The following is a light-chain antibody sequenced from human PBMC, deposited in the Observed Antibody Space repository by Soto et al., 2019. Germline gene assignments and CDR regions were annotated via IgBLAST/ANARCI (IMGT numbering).Light chain of an antibody. V-gene: IGLV1-51*02. CDR3: GTWDSSLSALF. CDR1: SSNIGNNY. J-gene: IGLJ2*01. Sequence: QSVLTQPPSVSAAPGQKVTISCSGSSSNIGNNYVSWYQQLPGTAPKLLIYENNKRPSGIPDRFSGSKSGTSATLGITGLQTGDEADYYCGTWDSSLSALFFGGGTKVTVL. CDR2: ENN.